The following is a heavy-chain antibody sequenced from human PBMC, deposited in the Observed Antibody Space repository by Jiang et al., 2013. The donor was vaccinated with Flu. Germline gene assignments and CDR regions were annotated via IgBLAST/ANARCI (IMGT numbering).Heavy chain of an antibody. J-gene: IGHJ2*01. Sequence: QLVESGAEVKKPGASVKVSCKASGYTFISYDINWVRQATGQGLEWMGWMNPNSGNTGYAQKFQGRVTMTRNTSISTAYMELSGLRSEDTAVYYCARTVTTLDWYLDFWGRGTLVTVSS. CDR1: GYTFISYD. CDR2: MNPNSGNT. CDR3: ARTVTTLDWYLDF. V-gene: IGHV1-8*01. D-gene: IGHD4-17*01.